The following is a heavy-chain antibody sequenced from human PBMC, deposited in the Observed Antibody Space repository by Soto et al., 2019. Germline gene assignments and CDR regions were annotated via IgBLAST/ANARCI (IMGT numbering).Heavy chain of an antibody. CDR1: GYTFANYG. Sequence: ASVKVSCKASGYTFANYGISWVRQAPGQGLAWMGWISGNKGATNFATKVQDIITLTLDTSTGVASLTLRGLRSDATAIYSCVRDLKYLRVTGNWFDSWGQGTLVTVSS. J-gene: IGHJ5*01. CDR3: VRDLKYLRVTGNWFDS. V-gene: IGHV1-18*04. CDR2: ISGNKGAT. D-gene: IGHD1-1*01.